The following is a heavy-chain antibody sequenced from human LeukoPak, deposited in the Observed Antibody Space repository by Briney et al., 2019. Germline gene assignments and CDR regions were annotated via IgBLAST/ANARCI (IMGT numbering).Heavy chain of an antibody. Sequence: SETLSLTRTVSGGSISSYYWSWLRQPPGKGLEWIGYIYTSGSTNYNPSLKSRVTISVDTSKNQFSLKLSSVTAADTAVYYCARFGGSGWSYYFDYWGQGTLVTVSS. J-gene: IGHJ4*02. V-gene: IGHV4-4*09. CDR3: ARFGGSGWSYYFDY. D-gene: IGHD6-19*01. CDR1: GGSISSYY. CDR2: IYTSGST.